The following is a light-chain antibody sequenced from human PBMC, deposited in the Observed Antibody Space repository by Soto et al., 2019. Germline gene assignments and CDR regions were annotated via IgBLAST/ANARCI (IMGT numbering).Light chain of an antibody. Sequence: QSALTQPPSASGSPGRSVTISCTGTNSDIGGYNYVSWYQQHPGKAPKLMIYEVNKRPSGVPDRFSGSKSGNTASLTVSGLQAEDEADYYCASHAGRKNIIFGGGTKLTVL. J-gene: IGLJ2*01. CDR2: EVN. CDR3: ASHAGRKNII. V-gene: IGLV2-8*01. CDR1: NSDIGGYNY.